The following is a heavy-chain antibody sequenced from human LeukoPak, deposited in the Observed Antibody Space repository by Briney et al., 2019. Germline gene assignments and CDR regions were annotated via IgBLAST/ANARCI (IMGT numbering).Heavy chain of an antibody. CDR3: ARVRYYGSGQNNWFDP. J-gene: IGHJ5*02. CDR2: INSDESST. D-gene: IGHD3-10*01. Sequence: PGGSLRLSCAASGXTFSDYWMHWVRQSPGKGLVWVSRINSDESSTDYADSVKGRFTISRDNAKNTLYLQMNSLRAEDTAIYYCARVRYYGSGQNNWFDPWGQGTLVTVSS. V-gene: IGHV3-74*01. CDR1: GXTFSDYW.